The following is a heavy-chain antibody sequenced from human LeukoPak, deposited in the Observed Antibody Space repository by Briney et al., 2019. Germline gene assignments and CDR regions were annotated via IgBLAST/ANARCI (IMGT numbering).Heavy chain of an antibody. V-gene: IGHV3-11*04. Sequence: PGGSLRLSCAASGFTFSDYYMSWIRQAPGKGLEWVSYISSSGSTIYYADSVEGRFTISKDNAKNSLYLQMNSLRAEDTAVYYCARLIAAACTLLGYMDVWGKGTTVTVSS. CDR2: ISSSGSTI. D-gene: IGHD6-13*01. CDR3: ARLIAAACTLLGYMDV. CDR1: GFTFSDYY. J-gene: IGHJ6*03.